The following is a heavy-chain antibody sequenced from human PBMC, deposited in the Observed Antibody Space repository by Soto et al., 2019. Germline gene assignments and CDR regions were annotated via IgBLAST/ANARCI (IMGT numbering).Heavy chain of an antibody. J-gene: IGHJ6*02. Sequence: GGSLRLSCAASGFTFSSYWMSWVRQAPGKGLERVANIKQDGSEKYYVDSVKGRFTISRDNAKNSLYLQMNSLRAEDTAVYYCARDPLRLRGGMDVWGQGTTVTVSS. CDR2: IKQDGSEK. V-gene: IGHV3-7*03. CDR3: ARDPLRLRGGMDV. CDR1: GFTFSSYW. D-gene: IGHD3-16*01.